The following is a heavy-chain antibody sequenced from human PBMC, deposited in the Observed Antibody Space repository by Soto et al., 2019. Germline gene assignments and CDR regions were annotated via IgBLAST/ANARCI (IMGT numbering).Heavy chain of an antibody. Sequence: QVQLVQSGTEVKKPGASVKVSCKASGYTFTSYGISWVRQAPGQGLEWMGWISPYDDNTNYAQNLQGRVTMTTDTSTRTDYMELRSLRSDDTAVYYCARGGYYDSSGSRNYHYYGMDAWGQGTTVTVSA. J-gene: IGHJ6*01. D-gene: IGHD3-22*01. CDR1: GYTFTSYG. V-gene: IGHV1-18*01. CDR3: ARGGYYDSSGSRNYHYYGMDA. CDR2: ISPYDDNT.